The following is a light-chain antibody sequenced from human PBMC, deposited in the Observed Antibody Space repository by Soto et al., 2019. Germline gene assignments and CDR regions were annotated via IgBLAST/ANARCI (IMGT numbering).Light chain of an antibody. CDR3: QHLNNYPPFT. CDR1: QDIKTY. J-gene: IGKJ3*01. CDR2: GTI. V-gene: IGKV1-9*01. Sequence: IQLTQSPSSLSASVGDRVSITCRASQDIKTYLALYQQKQGKAPKLLISGTITLQSGVPSRFNGSGSGTDFTLTISRLQPEDFATYYCQHLNNYPPFTFGPGTKVDLE.